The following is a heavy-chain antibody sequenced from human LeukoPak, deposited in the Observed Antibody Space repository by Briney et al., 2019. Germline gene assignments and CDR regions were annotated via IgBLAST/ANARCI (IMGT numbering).Heavy chain of an antibody. CDR2: IQYDGNAR. Sequence: PGGSLRLSCAASGFSFSGFGMHWVRQASGKGLELVAFIQYDGNARYYADSVKGRFSISRDNSKNTLYLQMNSLRAEDTAVYYCAKDFWSGYYSGYFDYWGQGTLVTVSS. D-gene: IGHD3-3*01. V-gene: IGHV3-30*02. J-gene: IGHJ4*02. CDR1: GFSFSGFG. CDR3: AKDFWSGYYSGYFDY.